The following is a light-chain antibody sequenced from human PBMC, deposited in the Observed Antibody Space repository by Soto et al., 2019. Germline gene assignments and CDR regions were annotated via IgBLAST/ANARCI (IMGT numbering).Light chain of an antibody. CDR3: QQYGSSPRT. J-gene: IGKJ1*01. V-gene: IGKV3-20*01. CDR1: QSVSSSY. CDR2: GAS. Sequence: EIVLTQSPGTLLLSPGERATLSYRASQSVSSSYLAWYQQKPGQAPRLLIYGASSRATGIPDRFSGSGSGTDFTLTISRLEPEDFAVYYGQQYGSSPRTFGQGTKVEIK.